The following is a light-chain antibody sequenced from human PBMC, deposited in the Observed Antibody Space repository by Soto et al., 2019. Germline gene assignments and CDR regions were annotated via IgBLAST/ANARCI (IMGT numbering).Light chain of an antibody. CDR3: HQYGSSPPYT. Sequence: EIVLTQSPGTLSLSPGKRATLSCRASQSVSSSYLAWYQQKPGQAPRLLIYGASSRATGITDRFSGSGSGTDFTLTISRLEPEDFAVYYCHQYGSSPPYTFGQGTKLEIK. J-gene: IGKJ2*01. CDR2: GAS. V-gene: IGKV3-20*01. CDR1: QSVSSSY.